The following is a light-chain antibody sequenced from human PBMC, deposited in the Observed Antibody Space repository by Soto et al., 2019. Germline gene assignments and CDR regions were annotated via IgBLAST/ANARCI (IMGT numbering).Light chain of an antibody. CDR1: QSISSW. CDR2: AAS. J-gene: IGKJ1*01. Sequence: IHLTKSPSTLSASVGDRVTIPCRASQSISSWLAWFQQKPGKAPQFLIQAASNLQSGVPSRFSGSGSGTEFILSINSLQPEDIAAYYCLQVSSFPRTFGQGTKVDIK. V-gene: IGKV1-5*01. CDR3: LQVSSFPRT.